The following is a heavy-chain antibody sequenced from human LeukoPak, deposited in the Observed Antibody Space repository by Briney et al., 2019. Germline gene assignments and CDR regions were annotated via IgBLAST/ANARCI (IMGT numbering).Heavy chain of an antibody. V-gene: IGHV3-23*01. J-gene: IGHJ4*02. CDR1: GFTFSTYA. CDR2: INGRGVST. CDR3: AREAYYDCSGSLDY. Sequence: SGGSLRLSCAASGFTFSTYAMSWVRQAPGKGLEWVSCINGRGVSTYYADSVKGRFTISRDNPKNTLYLQMSSLRADDTAIYYCAREAYYDCSGSLDYWGQGTLVTVSS. D-gene: IGHD3-22*01.